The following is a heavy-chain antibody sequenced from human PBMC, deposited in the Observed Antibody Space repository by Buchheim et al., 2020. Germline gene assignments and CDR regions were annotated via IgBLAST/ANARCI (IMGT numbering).Heavy chain of an antibody. CDR1: GGSINSGSYY. D-gene: IGHD1-20*01. CDR2: IYTSGST. J-gene: IGHJ5*02. Sequence: QVQLQESGPGLVKPSQTLSLTCTVSGGSINSGSYYWNWIRQPAGKGLEWIGRIYTSGSTNYNPSLKSRVTISVDTSKNQFSLKLSSVTAADTAVYYCARGTPNNWNDPSTGFDPWGQGTL. CDR3: ARGTPNNWNDPSTGFDP. V-gene: IGHV4-61*02.